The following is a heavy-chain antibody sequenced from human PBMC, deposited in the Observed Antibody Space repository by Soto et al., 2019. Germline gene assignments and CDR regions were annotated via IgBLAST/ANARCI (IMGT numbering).Heavy chain of an antibody. D-gene: IGHD5-18*01. CDR3: ATWIPDY. V-gene: IGHV3-21*01. Sequence: PGGSLRLSCAASGFTFSRDSMNWVRQAPGKGLEWVSSISSGRTYTDYADSVKGRFTISRDNAKNTLYLQMNSLRAEDTAVYYCATWIPDYWGQGTLVTVSS. CDR1: GFTFSRDS. J-gene: IGHJ4*02. CDR2: ISSGRTYT.